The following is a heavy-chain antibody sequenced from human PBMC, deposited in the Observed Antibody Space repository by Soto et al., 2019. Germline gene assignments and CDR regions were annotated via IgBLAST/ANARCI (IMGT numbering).Heavy chain of an antibody. D-gene: IGHD3-10*01. V-gene: IGHV3-23*01. Sequence: GGSLRLPCAASGFTFSSYAMSWVRQAPGKGLEWVSGISDSGGSKYYADSVKGRFTISRDNSRNTLYLQMNSLIAEDTAVYYCAKGTYYYGSAPYYFDYWGQGTLVTVSS. CDR1: GFTFSSYA. CDR2: ISDSGGSK. J-gene: IGHJ4*02. CDR3: AKGTYYYGSAPYYFDY.